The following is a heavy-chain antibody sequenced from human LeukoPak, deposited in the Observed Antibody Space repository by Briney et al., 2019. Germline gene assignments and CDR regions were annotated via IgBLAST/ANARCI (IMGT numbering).Heavy chain of an antibody. D-gene: IGHD4-23*01. CDR3: AREKAIYGGIDY. V-gene: IGHV3-74*01. CDR2: INSDGSST. J-gene: IGHJ4*02. Sequence: GGSLRLSCAASGFTCSSYWMHWVRQAPGKGLVWVSRINSDGSSTSYADSVKGRFTISRDNAKNTLYLQMNSLRAEDTAVYYCAREKAIYGGIDYWGQGTLVTVSS. CDR1: GFTCSSYW.